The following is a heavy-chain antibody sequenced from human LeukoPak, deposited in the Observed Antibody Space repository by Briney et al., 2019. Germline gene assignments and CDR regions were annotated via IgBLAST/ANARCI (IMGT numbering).Heavy chain of an antibody. CDR3: ARDGTSWPNYYYYGMDV. CDR1: GGTFSSYA. CDR2: IIPILGIA. D-gene: IGHD2-15*01. J-gene: IGHJ6*02. V-gene: IGHV1-69*04. Sequence: SVKVSCKASGGTFSSYAISWVRQAPGQGLEWMGRIIPILGIANYAQKFQGRVTITADKSTSTAYMELSSLRSEDTAVYYCARDGTSWPNYYYYGMDVWGQGTTVTASS.